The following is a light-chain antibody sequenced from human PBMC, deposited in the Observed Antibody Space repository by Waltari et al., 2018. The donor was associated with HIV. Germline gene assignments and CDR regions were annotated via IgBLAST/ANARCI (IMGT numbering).Light chain of an antibody. V-gene: IGLV2-23*01. J-gene: IGLJ2*01. CDR2: EGS. CDR1: STDVGSYII. Sequence: SDLTQPASVSGSPGQSSDISCTGTSTDVGSYIIVSCYQQHPGKAPKLMIYEGSKRPSGVSNRFSGSKSGNTASLTISGLQAEDEADYYCCSYAGSSTLEVFGGGTKLTVL. CDR3: CSYAGSSTLEV.